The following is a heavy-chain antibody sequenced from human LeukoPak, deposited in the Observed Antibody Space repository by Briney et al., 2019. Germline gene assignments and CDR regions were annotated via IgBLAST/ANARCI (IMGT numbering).Heavy chain of an antibody. CDR1: GIPFSDFY. CDR2: VSSSSSYT. D-gene: IGHD6-13*01. J-gene: IGHJ4*02. Sequence: GGSLRLSCVVSGIPFSDFYMNWIRQAPGKGLEWISYVSSSSSYTDYAESVKGRFTISRDNAKSALYLEMSDPRVEDTAVYYCAAGTAADYWGQGTLVIVSS. V-gene: IGHV3-11*03. CDR3: AAGTAADY.